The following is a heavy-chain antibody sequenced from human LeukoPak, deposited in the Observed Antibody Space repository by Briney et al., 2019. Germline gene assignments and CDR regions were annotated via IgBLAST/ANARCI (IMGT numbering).Heavy chain of an antibody. D-gene: IGHD3-10*01. Sequence: SQTLSLTCTVSGASISSGDYYWSWIRQPPGKGLEWIGYIYYGGSTYYNPSLKSRVTISLDTSKNQFSLKLNSVTAADTAVYCCAREYYYGSGSARAFDLWGRGTLVTVSS. CDR2: IYYGGST. J-gene: IGHJ4*02. CDR3: AREYYYGSGSARAFDL. V-gene: IGHV4-30-4*01. CDR1: GASISSGDYY.